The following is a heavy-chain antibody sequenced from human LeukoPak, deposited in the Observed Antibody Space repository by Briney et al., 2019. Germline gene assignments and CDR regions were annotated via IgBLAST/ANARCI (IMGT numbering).Heavy chain of an antibody. D-gene: IGHD3-22*01. CDR2: IYSDTKT. J-gene: IGHJ3*02. V-gene: IGHV3-53*01. CDR3: ARVSAFYFDSGGYPTVSYAFDI. CDR1: GFTFSSNY. Sequence: GGSLRLSCAASGFTFSSNYMSWVRQAPGKGLEWVSVIYSDTKTNYADSVKGRFTISRDNSKNTLYLQMNSLRAEDTAVYYCARVSAFYFDSGGYPTVSYAFDIWGQGTMVTVSS.